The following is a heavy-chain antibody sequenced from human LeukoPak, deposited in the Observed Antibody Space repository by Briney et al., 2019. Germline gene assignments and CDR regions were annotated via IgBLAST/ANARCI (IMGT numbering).Heavy chain of an antibody. CDR2: ISSSSSAI. J-gene: IGHJ5*02. CDR3: AREGGSKNWFDP. CDR1: GFTFGNYN. D-gene: IGHD1-26*01. V-gene: IGHV3-48*04. Sequence: GGSLRLSCAASGFTFGNYNFIWVRQAPGKGPEWVSYISSSSSAIHYADSVKGRFTISRDNAKNSLYLQMNSLRAEDTAVYYCAREGGSKNWFDPWGQGTLVTVSS.